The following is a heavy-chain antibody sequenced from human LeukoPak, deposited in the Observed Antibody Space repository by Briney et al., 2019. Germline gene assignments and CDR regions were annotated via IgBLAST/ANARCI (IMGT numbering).Heavy chain of an antibody. CDR1: GYTFTGYY. D-gene: IGHD5-12*01. Sequence: ASVKVSCKASGYTFTGYYMHWVRQAPGQGLEWMGWINPNSGGTNYAQKFQGRVTMTRDTSISTAYMELSSLRSEDTAVYYCARVVKGYSGYDGTPSYYYYYMDVWGKGTTVTISS. J-gene: IGHJ6*03. CDR2: INPNSGGT. V-gene: IGHV1-2*02. CDR3: ARVVKGYSGYDGTPSYYYYYMDV.